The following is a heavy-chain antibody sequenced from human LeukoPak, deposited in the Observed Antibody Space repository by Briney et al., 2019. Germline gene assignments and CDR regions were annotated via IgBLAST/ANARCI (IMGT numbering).Heavy chain of an antibody. J-gene: IGHJ3*02. D-gene: IGHD1-1*01. V-gene: IGHV3-23*01. CDR1: GFTFRNYA. CDR3: ARKGNGALDI. Sequence: GGSLRLSCAPSGFTFRNYAMSWVRQAPGKGLEWVSDISDTGVSTDYVGSVKGRFTISRDNSKNTLYLQMNSLRAEDTAVYYCARKGNGALDIWGQGTMVTVSS. CDR2: ISDTGVST.